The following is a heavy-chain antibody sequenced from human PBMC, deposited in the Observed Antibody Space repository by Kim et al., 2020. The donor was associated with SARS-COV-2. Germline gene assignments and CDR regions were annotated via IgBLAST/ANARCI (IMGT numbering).Heavy chain of an antibody. CDR3: ARVGNTGSYLPDY. J-gene: IGHJ4*02. CDR1: GYPFTSYG. D-gene: IGHD1-26*01. Sequence: ASVKVSCEASGYPFTSYGINWVRQAPGQGLEWMGWIDTSTGNPKYGQGFTGHFVISLDTSARTAYLQISSLKADDTAIYYCARVGNTGSYLPDYWGQGTL. CDR2: IDTSTGNP. V-gene: IGHV7-4-1*02.